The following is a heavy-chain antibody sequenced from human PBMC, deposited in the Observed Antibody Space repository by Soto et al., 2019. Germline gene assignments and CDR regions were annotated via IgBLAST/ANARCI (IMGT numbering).Heavy chain of an antibody. CDR3: ARGPLYYYGAGSYQTTRFGP. CDR1: CGSISSYY. J-gene: IGHJ5*02. D-gene: IGHD3-10*01. CDR2: IYYSGST. Sequence: TSETLSLTCTVSCGSISSYYWSWIRQPPGKGLEWIGYIYYSGSTNYNPSLKRRVTIPVDTSKNHFSLKLSSVTAAETAVYYCARGPLYYYGAGSYQTTRFGPWGQGTLVTV. V-gene: IGHV4-59*12.